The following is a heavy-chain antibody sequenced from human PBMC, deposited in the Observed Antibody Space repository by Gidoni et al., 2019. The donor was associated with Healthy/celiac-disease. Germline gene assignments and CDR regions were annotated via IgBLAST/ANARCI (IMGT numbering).Heavy chain of an antibody. CDR2: IWYDGSNK. V-gene: IGHV3-33*01. Sequence: QVQLVESGGGVVQPGWSLRLSCAASGFPFSSYGMHLVRQAPGKGLEWVAVIWYDGSNKYYADSVKGRFTISRDKSKNTLYLQMNSLRAEDTAVYYCAREEGDNWNGGFDYWGQGTLVTVSS. CDR3: AREEGDNWNGGFDY. J-gene: IGHJ4*02. CDR1: GFPFSSYG. D-gene: IGHD1-20*01.